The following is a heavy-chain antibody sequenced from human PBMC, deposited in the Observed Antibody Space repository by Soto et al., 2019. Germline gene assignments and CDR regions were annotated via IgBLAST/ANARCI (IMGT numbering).Heavy chain of an antibody. CDR2: TSGGGTRT. D-gene: IGHD5-12*01. J-gene: IGHJ2*01. CDR1: GFTLSSHA. V-gene: IGHV3-23*01. Sequence: PGGSLRLPCAASGFTLSSHAIHWLRQAPGKGLPWVATTSGGGTRTYNADSGKGRFTISRDNAKTTLYLQRNSLRAEETAEYTCAKYVAGDGYDFRFASWFFDLWGRGTLVTVSS. CDR3: AKYVAGDGYDFRFASWFFDL.